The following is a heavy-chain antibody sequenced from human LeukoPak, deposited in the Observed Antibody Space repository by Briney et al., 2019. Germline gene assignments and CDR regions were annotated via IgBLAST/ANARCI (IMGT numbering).Heavy chain of an antibody. CDR1: GGSISSYY. CDR3: ARDLGYCSSSSCYAWFDP. Sequence: SETLSLTCTVSGGSISSYYWSWIRQPPGKGLEWIGYIYYSGSTNYKPSLKSRFTISVDTYKNQLSLKLNSVTAADTAVYYCARDLGYCSSSSCYAWFDPWGQGTLVTVSS. CDR2: IYYSGST. D-gene: IGHD2-2*01. J-gene: IGHJ5*02. V-gene: IGHV4-59*01.